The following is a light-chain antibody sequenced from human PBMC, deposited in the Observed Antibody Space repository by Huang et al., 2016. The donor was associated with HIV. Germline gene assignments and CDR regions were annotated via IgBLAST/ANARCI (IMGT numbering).Light chain of an antibody. V-gene: IGKV3-20*01. CDR2: GAS. CDR1: QSVSSSY. Sequence: EIVLTQSPGTLSLSPGESATLSCRASQSVSSSYIALYQQKPGQAPRLLIYGASSRATGIPDRFSGSGSGTDFTLTISRLEPEDFAVYYCQQYGSSPWTFGQGTKVEIK. J-gene: IGKJ1*01. CDR3: QQYGSSPWT.